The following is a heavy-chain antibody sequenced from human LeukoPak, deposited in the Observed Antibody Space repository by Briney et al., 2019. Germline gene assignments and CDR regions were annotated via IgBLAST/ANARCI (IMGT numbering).Heavy chain of an antibody. CDR2: ISAYNGDT. V-gene: IGHV1-18*01. J-gene: IGHJ5*02. CDR3: ARWTYSGYDQFDP. D-gene: IGHD5-12*01. CDR1: GYSFTHYG. Sequence: ASVKVSCKTSGYSFTHYGITWVRQAPGQGLEWVGWISAYNGDTKYAQNFQDRVTMTTDTSTSTAYMELRSLTSDDTAVYYCARWTYSGYDQFDPWGQGTLVTVSS.